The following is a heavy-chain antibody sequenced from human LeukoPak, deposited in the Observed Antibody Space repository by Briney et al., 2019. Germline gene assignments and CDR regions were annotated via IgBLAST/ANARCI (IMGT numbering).Heavy chain of an antibody. J-gene: IGHJ5*02. CDR2: FDPEDGET. CDR3: ATVLLVNSGSSQGWFDP. V-gene: IGHV1-24*01. Sequence: ASVKVSCKVSGYTLTELSMHWVRQAPGKGLEWMGGFDPEDGETIYAQKFQGRVTMTEDTSTDTAYMELSSLRSEDTAVYYCATVLLVNSGSSQGWFDPWGQGTLVTVSS. D-gene: IGHD1-26*01. CDR1: GYTLTELS.